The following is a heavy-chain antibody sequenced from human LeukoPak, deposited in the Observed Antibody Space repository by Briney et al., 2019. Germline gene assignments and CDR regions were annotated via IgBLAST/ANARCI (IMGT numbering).Heavy chain of an antibody. J-gene: IGHJ4*02. CDR3: VRGRAARPLSDY. CDR1: GFTFSSYE. Sequence: GGSLRLSCAASGFTFSSYEMNWVRQAPGKGLEWVSYISSSGSTIYYADSVKGRFTISRDNAKNSLFLQMNSLRAEDTAIYYCVRGRAARPLSDYWGQGTLVTVSS. D-gene: IGHD2-15*01. CDR2: ISSSGSTI. V-gene: IGHV3-48*03.